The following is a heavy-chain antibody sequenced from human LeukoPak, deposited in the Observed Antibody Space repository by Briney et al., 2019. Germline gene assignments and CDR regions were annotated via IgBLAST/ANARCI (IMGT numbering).Heavy chain of an antibody. CDR2: ISGSGGST. J-gene: IGHJ4*02. D-gene: IGHD3-10*01. Sequence: PGGSLRLSCAASGFTFSSYAMSWVRQAPGKGLEWVSAISGSGGSTYYADSVKGRFTISRDNSKNTLYLQMNSLRAEDTAVYYCAKDRSWTYGPYGSGSYCYDYWGQGTLVTVSS. CDR3: AKDRSWTYGPYGSGSYCYDY. V-gene: IGHV3-23*01. CDR1: GFTFSSYA.